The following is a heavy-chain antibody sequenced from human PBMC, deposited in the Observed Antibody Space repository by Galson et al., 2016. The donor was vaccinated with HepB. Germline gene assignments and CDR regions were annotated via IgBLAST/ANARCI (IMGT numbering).Heavy chain of an antibody. Sequence: SLRLSCAASGFTFSLFTMHWVRQAPGKGLEWVALISYDGDNKYYLDSVKGRFTISRDNSKNSLYLQMNSLRPDDTAVYYCARDRRSPYSSDWNRRGQELEYWGQGAQVTVSS. V-gene: IGHV3-30-3*01. CDR3: ARDRRSPYSSDWNRRGQELEY. J-gene: IGHJ4*02. D-gene: IGHD6-19*01. CDR2: ISYDGDNK. CDR1: GFTFSLFT.